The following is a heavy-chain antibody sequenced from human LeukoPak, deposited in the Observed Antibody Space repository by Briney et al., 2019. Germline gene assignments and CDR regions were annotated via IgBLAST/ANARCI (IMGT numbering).Heavy chain of an antibody. D-gene: IGHD2-15*01. Sequence: SETLSLTCTVSGGSISSYYWSWIRQPPGKGLEWIGYIYYSGTTNYNSSLKSRVTMSLDTSKSQFSLRLSSVTAADTAVYFCARHPFATPFDYWGPGTLVTVSS. CDR3: ARHPFATPFDY. J-gene: IGHJ4*02. CDR1: GGSISSYY. V-gene: IGHV4-59*08. CDR2: IYYSGTT.